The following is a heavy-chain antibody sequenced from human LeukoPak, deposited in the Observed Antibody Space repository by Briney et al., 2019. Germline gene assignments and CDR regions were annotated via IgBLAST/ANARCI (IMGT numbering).Heavy chain of an antibody. V-gene: IGHV4-59*01. J-gene: IGHJ4*02. CDR1: GGSISSYY. D-gene: IGHD5-12*01. CDR3: ARGGPSGYDSVRSFDY. CDR2: IYYSGST. Sequence: SETLSLTCTASGGSISSYYWSWIRQPPGKGLEWIGYIYYSGSTNYNPSLKSRVTISVDTSKNQFSLKLSSVTAADTAVYYCARGGPSGYDSVRSFDYWGQGTLVTVSS.